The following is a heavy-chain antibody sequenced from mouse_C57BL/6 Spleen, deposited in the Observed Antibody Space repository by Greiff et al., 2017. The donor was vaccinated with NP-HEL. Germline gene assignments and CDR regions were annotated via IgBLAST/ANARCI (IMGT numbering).Heavy chain of an antibody. CDR2: IYPRSGNT. V-gene: IGHV1-81*01. CDR1: GYTFTSYG. CDR3: ARQSFPYAMDY. Sequence: QVHVKQSGAELARPGASVKLSCKASGYTFTSYGISWVKQRTGQGLEWIGEIYPRSGNTYYNEKFKGKATLTADKSSSTAYMELRSLTSEDSAVYYCARQSFPYAMDYWGQGTSITVSS. J-gene: IGHJ4*01.